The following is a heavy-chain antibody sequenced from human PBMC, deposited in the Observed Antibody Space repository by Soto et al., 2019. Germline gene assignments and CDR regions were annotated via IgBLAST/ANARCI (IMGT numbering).Heavy chain of an antibody. J-gene: IGHJ4*02. CDR2: ISYDGSNK. CDR3: AREYYKSDAVVADTRAFDY. CDR1: GFTFSSYA. V-gene: IGHV3-30-3*01. D-gene: IGHD2-15*01. Sequence: QVQLVESGGGVVQPGRSLRLSCAASGFTFSSYAMHWVRQAPGKGLEWVAVISYDGSNKYYADSVKGRFTISRDNSKNTLYLQMNSLRAEDTAVYYCAREYYKSDAVVADTRAFDYWGQGTLVTVSS.